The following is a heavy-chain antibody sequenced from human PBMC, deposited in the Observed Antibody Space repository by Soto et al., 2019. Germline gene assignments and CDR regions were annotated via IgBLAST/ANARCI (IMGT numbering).Heavy chain of an antibody. D-gene: IGHD2-2*03. J-gene: IGHJ5*02. V-gene: IGHV5-51*01. CDR2: IYPGDSDT. CDR3: ARLLFGYCSSTRSCGWFDP. Sequence: GESLKISCKGSGYSFTSYWIGWVRQMPGKGLEWMGIIYPGDSDTRYSPSFQGQVTISADKSISTAYLQWSSLKASDTAMYYCARLLFGYCSSTRSCGWFDPWGQGTLVTVSS. CDR1: GYSFTSYW.